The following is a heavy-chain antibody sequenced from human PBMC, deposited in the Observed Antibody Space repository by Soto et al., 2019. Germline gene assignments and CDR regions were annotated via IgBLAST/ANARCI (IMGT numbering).Heavy chain of an antibody. CDR1: GGSISSGGYY. CDR2: IYYSGST. J-gene: IGHJ5*02. Sequence: QVQLQESGPGLVKPSQTLSLTCTVSGGSISSGGYYWSWIRQHPGKGLEWIGYIYYSGSTYYNPSLKSRVTISVDTSKNQCSLKLSSVTAADTAVYYCARASAVRGTSYWFDPWGQGTLVTVSS. V-gene: IGHV4-31*03. D-gene: IGHD3-10*01. CDR3: ARASAVRGTSYWFDP.